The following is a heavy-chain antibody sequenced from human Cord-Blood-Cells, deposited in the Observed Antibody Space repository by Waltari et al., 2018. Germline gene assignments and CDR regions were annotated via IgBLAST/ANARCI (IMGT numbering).Heavy chain of an antibody. V-gene: IGHV4-4*07. D-gene: IGHD6-13*01. Sequence: QVQLQESGPGLVKPSETLSLTCTVSGGSISSYYWSWIRQPAGKGLEWIGRIYTSGSTNYNPSLKSRFTMSVETSKNQFSLKLSSVTAADTAVYYCARDWGIAAAGTWVGYYMDVWGKGTTVTVSS. CDR3: ARDWGIAAAGTWVGYYMDV. CDR2: IYTSGST. J-gene: IGHJ6*03. CDR1: GGSISSYY.